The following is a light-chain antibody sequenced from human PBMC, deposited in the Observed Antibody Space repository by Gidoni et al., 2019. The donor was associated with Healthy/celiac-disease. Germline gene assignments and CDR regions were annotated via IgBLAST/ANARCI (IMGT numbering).Light chain of an antibody. CDR3: QQRSNWPPSIT. V-gene: IGKV3-11*01. CDR1: QSVSSY. J-gene: IGKJ5*01. CDR2: DAS. Sequence: EIVLTQSPATLSLSPGERATLSCRASQSVSSYLAWYQQKPGQAPRLLIYDASNRATGIPARFRGSGSGTDFTLTISSLEPEDFAVYYCQQRSNWPPSITFXQXTRLEIK.